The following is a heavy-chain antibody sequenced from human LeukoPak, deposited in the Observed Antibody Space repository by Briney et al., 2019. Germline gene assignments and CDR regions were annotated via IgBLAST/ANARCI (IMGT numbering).Heavy chain of an antibody. Sequence: GGSLRLSCAASGFTFSSYGMHWVRQAPGKGLEWVAFIRYDGSNKYYADSVKGRFTISRDNSKNTLYLQMNSLRAEDTAVYYCAKESYDFWSGLDYWGQRTLVTVSS. CDR3: AKESYDFWSGLDY. CDR1: GFTFSSYG. CDR2: IRYDGSNK. D-gene: IGHD3-3*01. J-gene: IGHJ4*02. V-gene: IGHV3-30*02.